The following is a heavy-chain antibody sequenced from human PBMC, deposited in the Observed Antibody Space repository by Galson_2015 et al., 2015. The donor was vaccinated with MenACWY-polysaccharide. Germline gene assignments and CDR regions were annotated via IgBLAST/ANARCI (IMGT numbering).Heavy chain of an antibody. CDR1: GFTFSTSW. J-gene: IGHJ3*02. D-gene: IGHD1-26*01. Sequence: SLRLSCAASGFTFSTSWMTWVRQAPGKGLEWVANIKEDGSEKYYVDSVKGRFTISRDNAKNSQFLQMNSLRAEDTAVYYCARLNSGRSLGDAFDIWGQGTMVIVSS. CDR3: ARLNSGRSLGDAFDI. V-gene: IGHV3-7*01. CDR2: IKEDGSEK.